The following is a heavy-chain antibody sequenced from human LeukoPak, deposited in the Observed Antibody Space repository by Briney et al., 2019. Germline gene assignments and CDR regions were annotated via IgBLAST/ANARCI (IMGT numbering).Heavy chain of an antibody. V-gene: IGHV1-69*05. J-gene: IGHJ3*02. CDR3: ARTAASYDAFDI. CDR1: GGTFSSYA. Sequence: SVKVSCKASGGTFSSYAISWVRQAPGQGLEWMGGIIPIFSTANYAQKFQGRVTITTDETTSTAYMELSSLRSEDTAVYYCARTAASYDAFDIWGQGTMVTVSS. CDR2: IIPIFSTA. D-gene: IGHD6-13*01.